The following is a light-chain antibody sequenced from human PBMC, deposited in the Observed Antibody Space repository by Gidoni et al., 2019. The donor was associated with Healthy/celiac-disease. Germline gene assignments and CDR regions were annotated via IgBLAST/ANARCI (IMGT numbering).Light chain of an antibody. CDR3: QQYNNWPPHT. V-gene: IGKV3-15*01. CDR1: QSVSSN. J-gene: IGKJ3*01. CDR2: GAS. Sequence: EIVMTQSPATLSVSPGERATLSCRASQSVSSNLAWYQQKPGQAPRLLIYGASTRATGIPARFSGSGSGTEFTLTISSLQSEDFAVYYCQQYNNWPPHTFGPXDQSGYQT.